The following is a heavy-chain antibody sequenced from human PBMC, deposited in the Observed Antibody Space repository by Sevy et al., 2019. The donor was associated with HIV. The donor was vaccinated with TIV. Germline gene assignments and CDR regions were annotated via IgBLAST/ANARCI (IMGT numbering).Heavy chain of an antibody. D-gene: IGHD6-19*01. CDR3: ARDQHSSGWYVPLKSYYYYGMDV. J-gene: IGHJ6*02. V-gene: IGHV3-48*02. CDR1: GFTFSSYS. CDR2: ISSSSSTI. Sequence: GGSLRLSCAASGFTFSSYSMNWVRQAPGKGLEWVSYISSSSSTIYYADSVKGRFTISRDNAKNSLYLQMNSLRDEDTAVYYCARDQHSSGWYVPLKSYYYYGMDVWGQGTTVTVSS.